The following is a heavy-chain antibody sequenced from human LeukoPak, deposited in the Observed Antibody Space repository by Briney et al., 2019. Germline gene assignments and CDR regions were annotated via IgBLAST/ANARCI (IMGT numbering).Heavy chain of an antibody. J-gene: IGHJ4*02. CDR2: AAYSGTT. D-gene: IGHD2-21*02. CDR1: GASINTHYYF. Sequence: PSETLSLTCTVSGASINTHYYFWGRIRQPPGKGLEWIGSAAYSGTTFHNPSLKSRLTISADTSKNEFSLNLVSVTAADTAVYYCARHADCLGDCYRDWGRGILVTVSS. V-gene: IGHV4-39*01. CDR3: ARHADCLGDCYRD.